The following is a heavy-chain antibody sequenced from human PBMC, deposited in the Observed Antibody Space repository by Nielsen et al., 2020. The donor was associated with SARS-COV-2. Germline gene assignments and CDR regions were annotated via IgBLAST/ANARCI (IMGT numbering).Heavy chain of an antibody. J-gene: IGHJ4*02. Sequence: GGSLRLSCAASGFTFRRYAMHWVRQAPGKGLEWVAVISYDGSNKYYADSVKGRLTISRDNSKNTLYLQMNSLRAEDTAVYYCASGYCSGGSCYSRLLDYWGQGTLVTVSS. D-gene: IGHD2-15*01. CDR1: GFTFRRYA. CDR3: ASGYCSGGSCYSRLLDY. V-gene: IGHV3-30*04. CDR2: ISYDGSNK.